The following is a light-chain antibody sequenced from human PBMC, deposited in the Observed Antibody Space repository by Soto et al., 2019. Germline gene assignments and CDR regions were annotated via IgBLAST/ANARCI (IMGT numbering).Light chain of an antibody. CDR1: QSISPW. J-gene: IGKJ2*01. V-gene: IGKV1-5*03. CDR3: QQYKTYSRT. Sequence: DIQMTPSPSTLSASVGDRVTITCRASQSISPWLAWYQQKPGKAPKILIYKASSLESGVPSRFSGSDSGTEFTLTISSLQPDDFATYYCQQYKTYSRTFGQGTKLEIK. CDR2: KAS.